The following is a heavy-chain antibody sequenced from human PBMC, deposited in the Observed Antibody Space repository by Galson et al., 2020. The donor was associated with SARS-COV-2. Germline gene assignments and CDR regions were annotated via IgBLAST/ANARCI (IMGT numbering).Heavy chain of an antibody. CDR2: TDWDDDQ. CDR1: GFLLSTSGVC. CDR3: ARTYYYDTSAPVFDY. D-gene: IGHD3-22*01. Sequence: SGPTLVKPTQTLTLTCTFSGFLLSTSGVCVSWIRQPPGKALEWLALTDWDDDQYYSTSLKTRLTISKDTSKNQVVLTMTNMDPVDTATYYCARTYYYDTSAPVFDYWGQGTLVTVSS. V-gene: IGHV2-70*01. J-gene: IGHJ4*01.